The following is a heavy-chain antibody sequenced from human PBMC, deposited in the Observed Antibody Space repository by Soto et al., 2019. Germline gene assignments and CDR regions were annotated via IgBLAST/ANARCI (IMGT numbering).Heavy chain of an antibody. J-gene: IGHJ4*02. V-gene: IGHV3-15*07. CDR3: TTDRKESGYPY. CDR1: GFTFSNAW. Sequence: PGGSLRLSCAASGFTFSNAWMNWVRQAPGKGLEWVGRIKSKTDGGTTDYTAPVKSRFTISRDDSKNTLYLQMNSLKTEDTAVYYCTTDRKESGYPYWGQGTLVTVSS. D-gene: IGHD3-3*01. CDR2: IKSKTDGGTT.